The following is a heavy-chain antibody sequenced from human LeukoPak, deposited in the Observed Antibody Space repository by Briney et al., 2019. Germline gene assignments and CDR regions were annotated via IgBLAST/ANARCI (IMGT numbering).Heavy chain of an antibody. CDR1: GFSFSTYA. V-gene: IGHV3-30-3*01. CDR2: ISYDGSNK. CDR3: ARDRVGYGMDV. J-gene: IGHJ6*02. Sequence: PGRSLRLSCAASGFSFSTYAMYWVRQAPGKGLEWVAVISYDGSNKYYADSVKGRFTISRDNSKNTLYLQMNSLRAEDTAVYYCARDRVGYGMDVWGQGTTVTVSS. D-gene: IGHD1-26*01.